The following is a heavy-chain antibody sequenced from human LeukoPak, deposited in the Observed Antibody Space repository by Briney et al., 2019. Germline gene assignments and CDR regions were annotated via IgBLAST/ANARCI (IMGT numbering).Heavy chain of an antibody. CDR1: GFTFSSYE. Sequence: HPGGSLRLSCAASGFTFSSYEMNWVRQAPGKGLEWVSVIYSGGSTYYADSVKGRFTISRDNSKNTLYLQMNSLRAEDTAVYYCAIQWGGSDYGDYVGDYYYYMDVWGKGTTVTISS. V-gene: IGHV3-66*01. D-gene: IGHD4-17*01. J-gene: IGHJ6*03. CDR3: AIQWGGSDYGDYVGDYYYYMDV. CDR2: IYSGGST.